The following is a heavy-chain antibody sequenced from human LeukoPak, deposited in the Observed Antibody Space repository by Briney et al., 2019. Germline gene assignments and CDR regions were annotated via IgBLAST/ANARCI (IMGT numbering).Heavy chain of an antibody. Sequence: ASVKVSCKASGYTFTSYDINWVRQATGQGLECMGWMNPNSGNTGYAQKFQGRVTMTRNTSMSTAYMELSSLRSEDTAVYYCAGDGGYGGSRAFDIWGQGTMVTVSS. J-gene: IGHJ3*02. CDR3: AGDGGYGGSRAFDI. D-gene: IGHD1-26*01. V-gene: IGHV1-8*01. CDR1: GYTFTSYD. CDR2: MNPNSGNT.